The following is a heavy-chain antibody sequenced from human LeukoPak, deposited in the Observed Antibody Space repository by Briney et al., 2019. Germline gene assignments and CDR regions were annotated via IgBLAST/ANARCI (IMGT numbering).Heavy chain of an antibody. V-gene: IGHV3-74*01. J-gene: IGHJ4*02. CDR2: IHGDGTFT. CDR3: ARDLVLGSGSYGQ. CDR1: GFTFSTYW. D-gene: IGHD3-10*01. Sequence: HPGGSLRLSCAASGFTFSTYWMPWVRQAPGKGLVWVSRIHGDGTFTTSADSVKGRFTISRDNAQNMVYLQMNSLRVEDTAVYYCARDLVLGSGSYGQWGQGTLVTVSS.